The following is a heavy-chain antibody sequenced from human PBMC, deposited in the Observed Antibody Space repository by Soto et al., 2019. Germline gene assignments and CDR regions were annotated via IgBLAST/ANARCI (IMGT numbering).Heavy chain of an antibody. J-gene: IGHJ5*02. Sequence: SVKVSCKASGGTFSSYAISWVRQAPGQGLEWMGGIIPIFGTANYAQKFQGRVTITADESTSTAYMELSSLRSEDTAVYYCARVIRVVVTATLYNWFDPWGQGTLVTVS. D-gene: IGHD2-21*02. CDR2: IIPIFGTA. CDR3: ARVIRVVVTATLYNWFDP. CDR1: GGTFSSYA. V-gene: IGHV1-69*13.